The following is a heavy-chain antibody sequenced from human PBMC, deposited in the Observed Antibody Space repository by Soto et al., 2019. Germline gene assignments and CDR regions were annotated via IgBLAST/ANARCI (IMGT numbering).Heavy chain of an antibody. Sequence: ASVKVSCRASGYTFTSYGISWVRQAPGQGLEWMGWISTYNGNTNYAQKLQGRVTMTTDTSTSTAYMELRSLRSDDTAVYYCARDYVVAATLYWFDPWGQGTLVTVSS. CDR1: GYTFTSYG. D-gene: IGHD2-15*01. CDR3: ARDYVVAATLYWFDP. CDR2: ISTYNGNT. J-gene: IGHJ5*02. V-gene: IGHV1-18*01.